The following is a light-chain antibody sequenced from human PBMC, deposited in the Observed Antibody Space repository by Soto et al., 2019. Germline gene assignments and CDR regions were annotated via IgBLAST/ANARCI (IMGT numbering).Light chain of an antibody. Sequence: QSVLTQPPSASGTPGQRVTISWSGSSSNIGSNYVYWYQQFPGTAPKLLIYRNDQRPSGVPDRFSGSKSGTSASLAISGLRSEDEADYYCATWDDSLSGVFGGGTKLTVL. CDR1: SSNIGSNY. J-gene: IGLJ2*01. V-gene: IGLV1-47*01. CDR3: ATWDDSLSGV. CDR2: RND.